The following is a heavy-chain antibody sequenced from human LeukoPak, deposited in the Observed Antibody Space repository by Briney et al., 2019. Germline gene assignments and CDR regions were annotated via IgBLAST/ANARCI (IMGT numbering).Heavy chain of an antibody. D-gene: IGHD3-22*01. CDR1: GFTFSSYG. V-gene: IGHV3-7*03. CDR3: ARSRYYDSSGYRYYFDY. J-gene: IGHJ4*02. Sequence: PGGSLRLSCAASGFTFSSYGMHWVRQAPGKGLEWVANIKQDGSEKYYVDSVKGRFTISRDNAKNSLYLQMNSLRAEDTAVYYCARSRYYDSSGYRYYFDYWGQGTLATVSS. CDR2: IKQDGSEK.